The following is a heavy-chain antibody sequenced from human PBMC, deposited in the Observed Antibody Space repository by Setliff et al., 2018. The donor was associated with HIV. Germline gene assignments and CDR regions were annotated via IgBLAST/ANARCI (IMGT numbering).Heavy chain of an antibody. CDR2: ISASGSDT. CDR3: ARGNIAAGAPFDY. Sequence: PGESLKISCAASGFTFSSYAMSWVRQAPGKGLEWVSGISASGSDTYYADSVKGRFTISRDNSKNTLYLQMNSLRAEDTAVYYCARGNIAAGAPFDYWGQGTLVTVSS. CDR1: GFTFSSYA. D-gene: IGHD6-13*01. J-gene: IGHJ4*02. V-gene: IGHV3-23*01.